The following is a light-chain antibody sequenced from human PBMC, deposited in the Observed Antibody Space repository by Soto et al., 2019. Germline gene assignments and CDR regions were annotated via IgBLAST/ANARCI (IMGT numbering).Light chain of an antibody. CDR2: GAS. CDR3: QQFGSSPWT. CDR1: QSVTSSY. V-gene: IGKV3-20*01. J-gene: IGKJ1*01. Sequence: DIVLTQSPGTLSLSPGERAILSCRASQSVTSSYLAWYQQKPGQAPRLLIYGASSRATGIPDRFSGSGSGTDFTLTISRLEPEDFAVYYCQQFGSSPWTFGQGNKVEIK.